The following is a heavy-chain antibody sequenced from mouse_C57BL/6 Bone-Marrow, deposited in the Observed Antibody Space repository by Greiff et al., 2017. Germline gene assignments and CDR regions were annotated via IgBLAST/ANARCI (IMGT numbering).Heavy chain of an antibody. CDR3: ASPTGTPFAY. J-gene: IGHJ3*01. CDR1: GYTFTSHW. CDR2: IFPGSGST. V-gene: IGHV1-56*01. D-gene: IGHD4-1*02. Sequence: QVQLQQSGPELVRPGASVKISCKAPGYTFTSHWMQWVRQRPGQGLEWIGEIFPGSGSTSYNEKFKGKATLPVDTSSSSAYMKLISLTSEDSAVYFCASPTGTPFAYWGQGTLVTVSA.